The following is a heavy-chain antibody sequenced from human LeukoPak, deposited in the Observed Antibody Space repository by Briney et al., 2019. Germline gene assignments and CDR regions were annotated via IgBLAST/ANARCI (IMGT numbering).Heavy chain of an antibody. CDR1: GFTFSSYS. CDR2: ISSSSSYI. Sequence: GGSLRLSCAASGFTFSSYSMNWVRQAPAKGLEWVSSISSSSSYIYYADSVKGRFTISRDNAKNSLYLQMNSLRAEDTAVYYCARGAVVVALSDFDYWVQGTLVAVSS. V-gene: IGHV3-21*01. J-gene: IGHJ4*02. CDR3: ARGAVVVALSDFDY. D-gene: IGHD2-2*01.